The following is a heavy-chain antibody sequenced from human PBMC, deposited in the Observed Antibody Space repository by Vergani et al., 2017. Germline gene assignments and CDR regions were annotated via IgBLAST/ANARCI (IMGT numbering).Heavy chain of an antibody. CDR3: AKKYYGAGSYYLGMDV. J-gene: IGHJ6*02. V-gene: IGHV3-23*01. D-gene: IGHD3-10*01. Sequence: EVQLLESGGGLVQPGGSLRLSCAASGFTFSSYAMSWVRQAPGKGLEWVSAISGSGGSTYYADSVKGRFTISRDNSKNTLYLQMNSLRAEDTAVYYCAKKYYGAGSYYLGMDVWGQGTTVTVSS. CDR2: ISGSGGST. CDR1: GFTFSSYA.